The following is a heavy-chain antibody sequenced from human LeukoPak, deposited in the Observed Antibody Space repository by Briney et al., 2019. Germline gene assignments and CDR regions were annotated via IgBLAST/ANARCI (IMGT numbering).Heavy chain of an antibody. CDR2: ISSSSSNI. J-gene: IGHJ4*02. D-gene: IGHD3-10*01. V-gene: IGHV3-21*01. Sequence: GGSLRLSCAASGFTFSSYAMHWVRQAPGKGLEWVSSISSSSSNIYYADSVKGRFTISRDNAKNSLYLQMNSLRVEDTAVYYCAKETITMVRGVIVDYWGQGTLVTVSS. CDR1: GFTFSSYA. CDR3: AKETITMVRGVIVDY.